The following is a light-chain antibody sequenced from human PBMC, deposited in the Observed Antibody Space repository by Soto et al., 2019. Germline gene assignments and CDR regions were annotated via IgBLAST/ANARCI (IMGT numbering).Light chain of an antibody. J-gene: IGLJ1*01. CDR2: GNS. CDR1: SSNIGAGYD. V-gene: IGLV1-40*01. Sequence: QSVLTQPPSVSGAPGQRVTISCTGSSSNIGAGYDVRWYQQLPGTAPKLLIYGNSNRPSGVPDRFSGSKSGTSASLAITGLQAEDEADYHCQSYDSSLSGSLVFGTGTKVTVL. CDR3: QSYDSSLSGSLV.